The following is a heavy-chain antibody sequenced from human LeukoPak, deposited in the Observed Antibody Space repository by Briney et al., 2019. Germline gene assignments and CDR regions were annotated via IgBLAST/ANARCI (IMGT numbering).Heavy chain of an antibody. CDR1: GFTFDDYG. D-gene: IGHD3-16*02. Sequence: PGGSLRLSCAASGFTFDDYGMSWVRQAPGKGLEWVSGINWNGGSTGYADSVKGRFTIPRDNAKNSLYLQMNSLRAEDTAVYYCARDNSVGDIAWWFDPWGQGTLVTVSS. J-gene: IGHJ5*02. V-gene: IGHV3-20*04. CDR2: INWNGGST. CDR3: ARDNSVGDIAWWFDP.